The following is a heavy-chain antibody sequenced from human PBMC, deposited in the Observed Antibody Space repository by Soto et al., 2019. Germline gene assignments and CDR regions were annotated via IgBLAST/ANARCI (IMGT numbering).Heavy chain of an antibody. CDR3: ARAAVTAPAGLDF. V-gene: IGHV1-2*02. J-gene: IGHJ4*02. Sequence: ASVKVSCKASGYTFSGFYMHWVRQAPGQGLEWMGWINPNSGGTKSAEKFQGRVTMTRDTSISTAYMELSRLTSDDTAVYYCARAAVTAPAGLDFWGRGTQVTVSS. D-gene: IGHD2-21*02. CDR2: INPNSGGT. CDR1: GYTFSGFY.